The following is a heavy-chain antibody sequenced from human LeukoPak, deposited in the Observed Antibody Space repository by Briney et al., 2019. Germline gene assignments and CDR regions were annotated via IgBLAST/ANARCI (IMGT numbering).Heavy chain of an antibody. V-gene: IGHV4-34*01. J-gene: IGHJ4*02. CDR2: INHSGST. CDR3: ARGKTVAIGY. CDR1: GGSFSGYY. Sequence: KSSETLSLTCAVYGGSFSGYYWSWIRQPPGKGLEWIGEINHSGSTNYNPSLKSRVTISVDTSKNQFSLMLSSVTAADTAVYYCARGKTVAIGYWGQGTLVTVSS. D-gene: IGHD5-12*01.